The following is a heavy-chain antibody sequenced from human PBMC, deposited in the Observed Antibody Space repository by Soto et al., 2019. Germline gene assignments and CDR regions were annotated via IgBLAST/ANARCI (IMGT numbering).Heavy chain of an antibody. Sequence: QVQLVQSGAEVKKPGASVKVSCKASGYTFTSYGISWVRQAPGQGLEWMGWISAYNGNTNYAQKLQGRVTMTTDTXMSTADMERRSLRSDDTAVYYCARAAPLWFGEQADYWGQGTLVTVSS. CDR1: GYTFTSYG. CDR2: ISAYNGNT. CDR3: ARAAPLWFGEQADY. D-gene: IGHD3-10*01. J-gene: IGHJ4*02. V-gene: IGHV1-18*01.